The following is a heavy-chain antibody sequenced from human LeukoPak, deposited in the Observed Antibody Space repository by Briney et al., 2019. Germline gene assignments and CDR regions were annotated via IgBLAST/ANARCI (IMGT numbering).Heavy chain of an antibody. Sequence: SETLSLTCTVSGGSISSSNFYWGWIRQPPGKGLEWIGSIYYSGTTYYSPSLKSRVTISVDTSKNQFSLKLSSVTAADRAVYYCARQYCTGGSCYFNSGYDYHIDVWGKGTTVTVSS. V-gene: IGHV4-39*01. CDR3: ARQYCTGGSCYFNSGYDYHIDV. CDR1: GGSISSSNFY. CDR2: IYYSGTT. D-gene: IGHD2-15*01. J-gene: IGHJ6*03.